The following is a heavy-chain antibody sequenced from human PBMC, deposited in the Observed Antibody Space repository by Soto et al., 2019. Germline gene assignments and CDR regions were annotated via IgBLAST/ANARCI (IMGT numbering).Heavy chain of an antibody. J-gene: IGHJ4*02. D-gene: IGHD3-22*01. Sequence: QMQLVQSGPEVKKPGTSVKVSCKASGFTFTSSAVQWVRQARGQRLEWIGWIVVGSGNTNYAQKFQERVTITRDMSTSTAYMELSSLRSEDTAVYYCAAEVSNYYGSSGYPYWGQGTLVTVSS. CDR1: GFTFTSSA. V-gene: IGHV1-58*01. CDR3: AAEVSNYYGSSGYPY. CDR2: IVVGSGNT.